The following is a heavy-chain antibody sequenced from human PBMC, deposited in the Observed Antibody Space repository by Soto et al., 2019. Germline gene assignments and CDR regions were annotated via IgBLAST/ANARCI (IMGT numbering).Heavy chain of an antibody. CDR1: GGSISSYY. V-gene: IGHV4-59*01. CDR2: IYYSAST. D-gene: IGHD1-26*01. CDR3: VKPGSYSYYFDY. Sequence: SETLSLTCTVSGGSISSYYWSWIRQPPGKGLEWIGYIYYSASTNYSPSLKSRVTISVDTSKNTLYLQMSSLRAEDTAVYYCVKPGSYSYYFDYWGQGTLVTVSS. J-gene: IGHJ4*02.